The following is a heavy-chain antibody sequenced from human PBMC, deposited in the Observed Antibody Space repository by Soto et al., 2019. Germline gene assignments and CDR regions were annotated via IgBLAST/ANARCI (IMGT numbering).Heavy chain of an antibody. D-gene: IGHD6-19*01. Sequence: SETLSLTCTVSGGSISSYYWSWIRQPPGKGLEWIGYIYYSGSTNYNPSLKSRVTISVDTSKNQFSLKLSSVTAADTAVYYCASGGYSSGWNYYYGMDVWGQGTTVTVSS. CDR3: ASGGYSSGWNYYYGMDV. CDR2: IYYSGST. CDR1: GGSISSYY. V-gene: IGHV4-59*01. J-gene: IGHJ6*02.